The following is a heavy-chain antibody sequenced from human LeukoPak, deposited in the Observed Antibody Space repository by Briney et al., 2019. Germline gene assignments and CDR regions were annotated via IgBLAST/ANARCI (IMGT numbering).Heavy chain of an antibody. CDR1: GGSISSGSYY. J-gene: IGHJ5*02. CDR2: INHSGST. CDR3: ARRARYLSHNWFDP. D-gene: IGHD3-9*01. Sequence: PSQTLSLTCTVSGGSISSGSYYWSWIRQPPGKGLEWIGEINHSGSTNYNPSLKSRVTISVDTSKNQFSLKLSSVTAADTAVYYCARRARYLSHNWFDPWGQGTLVTVSS. V-gene: IGHV4-39*07.